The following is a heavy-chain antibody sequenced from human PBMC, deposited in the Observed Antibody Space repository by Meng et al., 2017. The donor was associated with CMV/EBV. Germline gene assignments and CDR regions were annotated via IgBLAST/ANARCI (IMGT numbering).Heavy chain of an antibody. CDR2: IYSGGST. J-gene: IGHJ4*02. D-gene: IGHD3-16*01. CDR3: ARGRGGYYWGY. Sequence: GGSLRLSCAASGFTVSSNYMSWVRQAPGRGLEWVSVIYSGGSTYYADSVKGRFTISRDNSKNTLYLQMNSLRAEDTAVYYCARGRGGYYWGYWGQGTLVTVSS. V-gene: IGHV3-53*01. CDR1: GFTVSSNY.